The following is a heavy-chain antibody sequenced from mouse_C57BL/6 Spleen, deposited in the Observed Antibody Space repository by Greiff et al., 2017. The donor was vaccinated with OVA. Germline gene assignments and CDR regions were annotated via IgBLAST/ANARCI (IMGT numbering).Heavy chain of an antibody. CDR2: IDPSDSYT. CDR3: ARRSLDEYDVGYAMDY. V-gene: IGHV1-59*01. CDR1: GYTFTSYW. D-gene: IGHD2-4*01. J-gene: IGHJ4*01. Sequence: VQLQQPGAELVRPGTSVKLSCKASGYTFTSYWMHWVKQRPGQGLEWIGVIDPSDSYTNYNQKFKGKATLTVDTSSSTAYMQLSSLTSEDSAVYYCARRSLDEYDVGYAMDYWGQGTSVTVSS.